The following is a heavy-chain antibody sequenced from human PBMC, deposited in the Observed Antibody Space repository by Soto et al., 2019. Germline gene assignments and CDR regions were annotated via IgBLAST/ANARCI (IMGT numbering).Heavy chain of an antibody. Sequence: SETLSLTCAVSGYSISSGYYWGWIRQPPGKGLEWIGSIHHSGSTYYNPSLKSRVTISVDTSKNQFSLKLSSVTAADTAVYYCARGRGAARLHYFDYWGQGTLVTVSS. V-gene: IGHV4-38-2*01. CDR3: ARGRGAARLHYFDY. J-gene: IGHJ4*02. CDR1: GYSISSGYY. CDR2: IHHSGST. D-gene: IGHD6-6*01.